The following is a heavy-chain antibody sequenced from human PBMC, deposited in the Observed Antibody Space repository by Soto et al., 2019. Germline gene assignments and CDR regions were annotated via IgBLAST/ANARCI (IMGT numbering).Heavy chain of an antibody. J-gene: IGHJ5*02. CDR2: IYYSGST. CDR1: GGSISSYY. CDR3: ARDLLAWTHGHWFDP. V-gene: IGHV4-59*01. Sequence: SETLSLTCTVSGGSISSYYWSWIRQPPGKGLEWIGYIYYSGSTNYNPSLKSRVTISVDTSKNQFSLKLSSVTAADTAVYYCARDLLAWTHGHWFDPWGQGTLVTVSS. D-gene: IGHD3-3*02.